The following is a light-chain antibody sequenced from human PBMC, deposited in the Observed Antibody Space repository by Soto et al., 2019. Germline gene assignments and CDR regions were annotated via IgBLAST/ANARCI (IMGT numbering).Light chain of an antibody. V-gene: IGKV3-20*01. J-gene: IGKJ1*01. CDR1: QSVSSSF. CDR2: GAS. Sequence: EIVLTQSPGTLSLSPGERATLSCRASQSVSSSFLAWYQQKPGQAPRLLIYGASSRATGIPDRFSGSGSGTAFTLTISRREPADFAVYYCQQYGSSPPWTFGQGTKVEI. CDR3: QQYGSSPPWT.